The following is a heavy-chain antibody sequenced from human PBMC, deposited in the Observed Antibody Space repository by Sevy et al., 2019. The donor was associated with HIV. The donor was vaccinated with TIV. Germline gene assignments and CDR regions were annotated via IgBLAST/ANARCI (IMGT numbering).Heavy chain of an antibody. CDR2: IYYSGST. V-gene: IGHV4-30-4*01. Sequence: SETLSLTCTVSGGSISSGDYYWSLIRQPPGKGLEWIGYIYYSGSTYYNPSLKSRVTISVDTSKNQFSLKLSSVTAADTAVYYCARGREDGDYYFDYWGQGTLVTVSS. CDR1: GGSISSGDYY. J-gene: IGHJ4*02. D-gene: IGHD4-17*01. CDR3: ARGREDGDYYFDY.